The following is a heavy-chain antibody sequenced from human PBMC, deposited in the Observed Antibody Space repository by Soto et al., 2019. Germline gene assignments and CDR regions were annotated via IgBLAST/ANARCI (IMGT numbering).Heavy chain of an antibody. CDR2: ISYDGSNK. CDR3: AKDLTMVRGVPDY. CDR1: GFTFSSYG. V-gene: IGHV3-30*18. Sequence: QVQLVESGGGVVQPGRSLRLSCAASGFTFSSYGMHWVRQAPGKGLEWVAVISYDGSNKYYADSVKGRFTISRDNSKNPLYLQMNSLRAEDTAVYYCAKDLTMVRGVPDYWGQGNLVTVSS. J-gene: IGHJ4*02. D-gene: IGHD3-10*01.